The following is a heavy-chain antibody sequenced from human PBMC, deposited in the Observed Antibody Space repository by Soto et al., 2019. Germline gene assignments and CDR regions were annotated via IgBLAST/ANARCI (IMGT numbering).Heavy chain of an antibody. J-gene: IGHJ4*02. CDR3: ARESEDLTSNFDY. CDR1: GFTFTRYS. V-gene: IGHV3-21*06. CDR2: ISSTTNYI. Sequence: GGSLRLSCAASGFTFTRYSMDWVRQAPGKGLEWVSSISSTTNYIYYGDSMKGRFTISRDNAKNSLYLEMNSLRAEDTAVYYCARESEDLTSNFDYWGQGTLVTVSS.